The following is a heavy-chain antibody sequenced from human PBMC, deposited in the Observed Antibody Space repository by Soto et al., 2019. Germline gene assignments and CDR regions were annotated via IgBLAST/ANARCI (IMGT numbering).Heavy chain of an antibody. V-gene: IGHV1-46*01. CDR3: ARTRVGIAAVAASWYFDY. CDR1: GYTVTSYY. D-gene: IGHD6-19*01. J-gene: IGHJ4*02. CDR2: INPSGGST. Sequence: ASVKVSCKASGYTVTSYYMHCVRQAPGQVLEWMGIINPSGGSTSYAQKFQGRVTMTRDTSTSTVYMELSSLRSEDTAVYYCARTRVGIAAVAASWYFDYWGQGTLVTVSS.